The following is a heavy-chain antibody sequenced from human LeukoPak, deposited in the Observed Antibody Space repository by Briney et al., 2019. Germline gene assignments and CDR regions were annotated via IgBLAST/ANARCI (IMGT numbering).Heavy chain of an antibody. J-gene: IGHJ6*02. CDR2: INAGNGNT. CDR1: GYTFTSYA. Sequence: ASVKVSCKASGYTFTSYAMHWVRQAPGQRLEWMGWINAGNGNTKYSQKFQGRVTITRDTSASTAYMELSSLRSEDTAVYYCARDPTYYDFWSGYYPMDVWGQGTTVTVSS. D-gene: IGHD3-3*01. CDR3: ARDPTYYDFWSGYYPMDV. V-gene: IGHV1-3*01.